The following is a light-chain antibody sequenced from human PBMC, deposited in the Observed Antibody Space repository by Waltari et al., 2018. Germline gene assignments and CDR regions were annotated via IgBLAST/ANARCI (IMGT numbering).Light chain of an antibody. Sequence: DIKMTQSPSTLSASVEDRVTITCRASQRISSWLAWYQQKPGKAPKLLIYKESSLESGVPSRFSGSGSGTEFTLTISSLQPDDFATYYCQQYNSYSWTFGQGTKLEIK. J-gene: IGKJ2*01. CDR2: KES. CDR3: QQYNSYSWT. CDR1: QRISSW. V-gene: IGKV1-5*03.